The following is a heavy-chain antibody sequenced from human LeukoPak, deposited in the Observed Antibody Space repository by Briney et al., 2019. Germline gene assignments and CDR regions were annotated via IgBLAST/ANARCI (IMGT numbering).Heavy chain of an antibody. V-gene: IGHV4-39*01. CDR1: GGSISSSSYY. D-gene: IGHD5-12*01. J-gene: IGHJ3*02. CDR3: ARHFQSDSGYDWGAFDI. Sequence: SETLSLTCTVSGGSISSSSYYWGWVRQPPGKGLEWIGSIYYSGSTYYNPSLKSRVTISVDTSKNQFSLKLSSVTAADTAVYYCARHFQSDSGYDWGAFDIWGQGTMVTVSS. CDR2: IYYSGST.